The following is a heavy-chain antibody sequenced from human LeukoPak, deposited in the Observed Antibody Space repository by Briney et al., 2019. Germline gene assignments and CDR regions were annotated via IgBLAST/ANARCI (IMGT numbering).Heavy chain of an antibody. J-gene: IGHJ4*02. CDR2: IFSSGST. Sequence: SETLSLTCSVSGASISGYYWSWIRQSPGKGLEWIGYIFSSGSTNYNPFLRSRVTMSVDTSKNQFSLKLTSVTAADTAIYYCVRHYCSSTRCYSFSDWGQGTLVTVSS. V-gene: IGHV4-59*08. CDR3: VRHYCSSTRCYSFSD. CDR1: GASISGYY. D-gene: IGHD2-2*01.